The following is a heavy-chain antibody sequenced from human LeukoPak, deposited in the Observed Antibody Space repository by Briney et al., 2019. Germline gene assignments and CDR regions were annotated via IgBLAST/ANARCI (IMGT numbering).Heavy chain of an antibody. CDR3: ARGLTMVRGVLRWFDP. J-gene: IGHJ5*02. CDR1: GFTFSSYW. Sequence: GGSLRLSCSASGFTFSSYWMTWVRQAPGKGLEWVANINQDGSEKYYMDSVKGRFTISRDNAKNSLYVQMNSLRAEDTAVYYCARGLTMVRGVLRWFDPWGQGTLVTVSS. D-gene: IGHD3-10*01. V-gene: IGHV3-7*03. CDR2: INQDGSEK.